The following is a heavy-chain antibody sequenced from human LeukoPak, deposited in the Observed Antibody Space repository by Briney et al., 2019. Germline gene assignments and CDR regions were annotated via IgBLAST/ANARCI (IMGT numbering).Heavy chain of an antibody. Sequence: GGSLRLSCAASGFTFSAYSMNWVRQAPGKGLEWVSSISSSATNIYYADSVQGRFTISRDNSKNTLYLQMNSLRGEETAVYYCAKKVGVGDYVGWGGDYWGQGTLVTVSS. D-gene: IGHD4-17*01. CDR1: GFTFSAYS. V-gene: IGHV3-21*01. CDR2: ISSSATNI. CDR3: AKKVGVGDYVGWGGDY. J-gene: IGHJ4*02.